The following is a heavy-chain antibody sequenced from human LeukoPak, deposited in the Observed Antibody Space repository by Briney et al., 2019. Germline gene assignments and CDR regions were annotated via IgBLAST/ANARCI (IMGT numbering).Heavy chain of an antibody. J-gene: IGHJ4*02. CDR3: VRAGEGYKGGFDY. CDR2: IKQDGSEK. D-gene: IGHD5-24*01. Sequence: GGSLRLSCAASGFTFRSYWMRWVRQAPGKGLEWVANIKQDGSEKNYVDSVKGRFTISRDNAKNSLYLQMNSLRAEDTAVYYCVRAGEGYKGGFDYWGQGTLVTVSS. V-gene: IGHV3-7*03. CDR1: GFTFRSYW.